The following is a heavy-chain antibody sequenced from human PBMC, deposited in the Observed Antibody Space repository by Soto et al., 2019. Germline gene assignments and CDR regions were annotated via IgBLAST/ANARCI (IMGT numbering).Heavy chain of an antibody. Sequence: GGSLRLSCAASGFTFSNAWMSWVRQAPGKGLEWVGRIKSKTDGGTTDYAAPVKGRFTISRNDSKNTLYLQMNSLKTEDTAVYYCTTDFLGLIDAFDIWGQGTMVTVSS. CDR2: IKSKTDGGTT. V-gene: IGHV3-15*01. CDR1: GFTFSNAW. D-gene: IGHD3-16*01. CDR3: TTDFLGLIDAFDI. J-gene: IGHJ3*02.